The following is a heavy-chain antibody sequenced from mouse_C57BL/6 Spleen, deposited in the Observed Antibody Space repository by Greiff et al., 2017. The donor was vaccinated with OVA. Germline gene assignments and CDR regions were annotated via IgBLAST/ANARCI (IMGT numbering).Heavy chain of an antibody. D-gene: IGHD1-1*01. V-gene: IGHV1-26*01. J-gene: IGHJ3*01. CDR3: ARADYYGSVFAY. CDR1: GYTFTDYY. CDR2: INPNNGGT. Sequence: EVQLQQSGPELVKPGASVKISCKASGYTFTDYYMNWVKQSHGKSLEWIGDINPNNGGTSYNQKFKGKATLTVDKSSSTAYMELRSLTSEDSAVYYCARADYYGSVFAYWGQGTLVTVSA.